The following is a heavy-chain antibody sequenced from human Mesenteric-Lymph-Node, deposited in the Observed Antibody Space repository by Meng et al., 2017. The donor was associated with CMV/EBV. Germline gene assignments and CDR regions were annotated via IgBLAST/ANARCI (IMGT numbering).Heavy chain of an antibody. CDR3: VRYYVAATGFFDS. CDR1: VFTFSTHS. V-gene: IGHV3-21*06. J-gene: IGHJ4*02. D-gene: IGHD2-15*01. Sequence: APSVFTFSTHSINCVRQAPGQWLEWVSSISSYNTYTYYADSVRCRFTISRDNAKNSLFLQMDSLRADDTAIYYCVRYYVAATGFFDSWGQGTLVTVSS. CDR2: ISSYNTYT.